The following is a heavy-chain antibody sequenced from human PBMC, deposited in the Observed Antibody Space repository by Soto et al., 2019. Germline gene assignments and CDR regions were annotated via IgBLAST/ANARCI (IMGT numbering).Heavy chain of an antibody. D-gene: IGHD3-16*02. J-gene: IGHJ3*02. CDR2: MNPNSGNT. Sequence: GSVKVSCKASGYTFTSYDINWVRQATGQGLEWMGWMNPNSGNTGYAQKFQGRVTMTRNTSISTAYMELSSLRSEDTAVYYCARGWDDYIWGSYRNDAFDIWGQGTMVTVSS. V-gene: IGHV1-8*01. CDR1: GYTFTSYD. CDR3: ARGWDDYIWGSYRNDAFDI.